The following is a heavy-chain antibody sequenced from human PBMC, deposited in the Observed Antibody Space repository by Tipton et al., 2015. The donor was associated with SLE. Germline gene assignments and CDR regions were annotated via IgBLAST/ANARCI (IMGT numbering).Heavy chain of an antibody. CDR1: GGSFSGNY. V-gene: IGHV4-34*01. Sequence: TLSLTCAVYGGSFSGNYWAWIRQSPGEGVEWVGEIYYRGSTNYNPSLESRVTISVDTSKNQFSLKLSSVTAADAAVYYCAAHGNFWSGYHFASWGQGTTVTVSS. J-gene: IGHJ6*02. CDR3: AAHGNFWSGYHFAS. D-gene: IGHD3-3*01. CDR2: IYYRGST.